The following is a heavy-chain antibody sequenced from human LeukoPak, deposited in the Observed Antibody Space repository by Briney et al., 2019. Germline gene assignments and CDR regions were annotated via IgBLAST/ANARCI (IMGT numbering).Heavy chain of an antibody. Sequence: PGGSLRLSCAAPGFSFSSNWMGWVRQAPGKGLEWVAHIKRDGSQKYYLDSVKGRFTISRDNAKNSPYLQMNSLRVEDTAVYYCARLGLEVGGPNWFDPWGQGTLVTVSS. D-gene: IGHD1-1*01. CDR1: GFSFSSNW. CDR3: ARLGLEVGGPNWFDP. V-gene: IGHV3-7*01. J-gene: IGHJ5*02. CDR2: IKRDGSQK.